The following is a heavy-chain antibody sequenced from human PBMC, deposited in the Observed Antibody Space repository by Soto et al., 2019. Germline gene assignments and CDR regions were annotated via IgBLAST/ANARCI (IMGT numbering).Heavy chain of an antibody. Sequence: GASVKVSCKASGGTFSSYAISWVRQAPGQGLEWMGGIIPIFGTANYAQKFQGRVTITADESTSTAYMELSSLRSEDTAVYYCATCLYDFWSRAAGATHNWFDPWGQGTLVTVSS. CDR3: ATCLYDFWSRAAGATHNWFDP. J-gene: IGHJ5*02. V-gene: IGHV1-69*13. D-gene: IGHD3-3*01. CDR1: GGTFSSYA. CDR2: IIPIFGTA.